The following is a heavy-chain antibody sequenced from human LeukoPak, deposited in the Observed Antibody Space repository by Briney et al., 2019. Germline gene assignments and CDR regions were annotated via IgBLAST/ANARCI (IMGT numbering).Heavy chain of an antibody. CDR1: GGSISSSSYY. D-gene: IGHD6-13*01. CDR2: IYYSGST. CDR3: ARQIAAAAIRVYYFDY. Sequence: SETLSLTCTVSGGSISSSSYYWGWIRQPPGKGLEWIGSIYYSGSTYYNPSLKSRVTISVDTSKNQFSLKLSSVTAADTAVYCCARQIAAAAIRVYYFDYWGQGTLVTVSS. J-gene: IGHJ4*02. V-gene: IGHV4-39*01.